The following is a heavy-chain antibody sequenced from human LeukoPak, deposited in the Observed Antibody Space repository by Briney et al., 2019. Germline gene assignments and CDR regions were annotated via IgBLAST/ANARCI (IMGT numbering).Heavy chain of an antibody. D-gene: IGHD6-13*01. CDR2: IDRFSHTI. J-gene: IGHJ4*02. CDR3: AGADSGSWDFGR. CDR1: GFTFSDYS. V-gene: IGHV3-48*04. Sequence: GGSLRLSCGASGFTFSDYSMNWVRQSPGKGLEWVSYIDRFSHTISYADSVKGRFTTSRDNAKNSLYLQMNSLGADDTGVYYCAGADSGSWDFGRGAQGTLVTVSS.